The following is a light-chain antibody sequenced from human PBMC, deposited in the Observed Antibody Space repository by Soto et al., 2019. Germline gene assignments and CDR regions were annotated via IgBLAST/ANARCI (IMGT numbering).Light chain of an antibody. J-gene: IGKJ4*01. CDR2: DAS. CDR1: QSVSTS. CDR3: QQRHAWPIT. V-gene: IGKV3-11*01. Sequence: EIVLTQSPATLSLSPGERAALSCRASQSVSTSLAWYQQKPGQAPRLLVYDASNRATGTPARFSGSGSGTDFTLPISSLESEDFAVYYCQQRHAWPITFGGGTKVEIK.